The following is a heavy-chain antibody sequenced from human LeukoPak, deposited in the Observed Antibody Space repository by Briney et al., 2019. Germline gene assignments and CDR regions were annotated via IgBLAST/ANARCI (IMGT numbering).Heavy chain of an antibody. J-gene: IGHJ3*02. CDR3: ARHGGISIFGVAQPGGAFDI. CDR2: INPSSGST. V-gene: IGHV1-46*01. D-gene: IGHD3-3*01. Sequence: ASVKVSCKASGYSFTSYYMHWVRQAPGQGLEWMGIINPSSGSTSYAQKFQGRVTMTRDTSTSTLYMELSSLRSEDTAMYYCARHGGISIFGVAQPGGAFDIWGQGTMVTVSS. CDR1: GYSFTSYY.